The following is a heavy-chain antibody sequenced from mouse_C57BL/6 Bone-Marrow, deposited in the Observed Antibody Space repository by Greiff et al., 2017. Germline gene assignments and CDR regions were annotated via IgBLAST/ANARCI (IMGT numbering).Heavy chain of an antibody. CDR1: GYSITSGYY. D-gene: IGHD1-1*01. J-gene: IGHJ1*03. Sequence: EVQRVESGPGLVKPSQSLSLTCSVTGYSITSGYYWNWIRQFPGNKLAWMGYISHDGSNTYIPSRKNRVSITRDTSKNQFFLKLNSVTTEDTATYYCASPYYYGSSSLWYFDVWGTGTTVTVSS. CDR3: ASPYYYGSSSLWYFDV. V-gene: IGHV3-6*01. CDR2: ISHDGSN.